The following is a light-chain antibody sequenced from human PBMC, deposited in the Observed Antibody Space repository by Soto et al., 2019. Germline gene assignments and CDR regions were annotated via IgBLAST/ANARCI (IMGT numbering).Light chain of an antibody. CDR3: HQRSNWPPT. CDR1: QSISNN. Sequence: EIVMTQPPVTLSVSPGERVTLSCRASQSISNNLAWYQQKPGQAPRLVMFGAFTRASGIPARFSGSGSGTDFTLTISSLQPEDFAVYYCHQRSNWPPTFGGGTKVDIK. J-gene: IGKJ4*01. V-gene: IGKV3-15*01. CDR2: GAF.